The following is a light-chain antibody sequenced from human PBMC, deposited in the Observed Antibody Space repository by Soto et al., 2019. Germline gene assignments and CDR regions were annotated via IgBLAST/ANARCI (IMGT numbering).Light chain of an antibody. Sequence: AIQMTQSPSSLSASVGDRVTMTCRASQGINNELAWYQQKPGKAPKLLISAASNLHSGVPSRFSGSGSGTDFALTISSLQPEDFATYFCLHDYNYPRTFGQGTKVE. CDR1: QGINNE. V-gene: IGKV1-6*01. CDR3: LHDYNYPRT. CDR2: AAS. J-gene: IGKJ1*01.